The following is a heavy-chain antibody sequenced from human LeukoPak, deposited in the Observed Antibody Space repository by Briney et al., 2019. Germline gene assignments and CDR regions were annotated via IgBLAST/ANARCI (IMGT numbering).Heavy chain of an antibody. Sequence: GGSLRLSCAASGFTFSDYYMSWIRQAPGKGLEWVSYISSSGSTIYYADSVKGRFTISRDNAKNSLYLQMNSLRAEDTAVYYCARDPIRPSVVPAAMTWNWFDPWGQGTLVTVSS. J-gene: IGHJ5*02. CDR1: GFTFSDYY. D-gene: IGHD2-2*01. CDR2: ISSSGSTI. CDR3: ARDPIRPSVVPAAMTWNWFDP. V-gene: IGHV3-11*01.